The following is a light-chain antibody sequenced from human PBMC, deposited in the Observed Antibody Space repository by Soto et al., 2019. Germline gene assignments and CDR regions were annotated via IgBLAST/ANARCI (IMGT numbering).Light chain of an antibody. CDR3: QQYHQWPLT. J-gene: IGKJ4*01. Sequence: EIVMTKSQAPLSLSPGERATLSCRASQGVSRHLAWYQQKPGQAPRPLNYAASTRATGVPARFSGSGSGTEFTLTISSLQSEDFTVYYCQQYHQWPLTFGGGTKVEI. CDR2: AAS. V-gene: IGKV3-15*01. CDR1: QGVSRH.